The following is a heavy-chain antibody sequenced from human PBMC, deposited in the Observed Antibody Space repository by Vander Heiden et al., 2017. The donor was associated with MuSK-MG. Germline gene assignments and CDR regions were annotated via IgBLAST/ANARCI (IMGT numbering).Heavy chain of an antibody. D-gene: IGHD3-9*01. J-gene: IGHJ5*02. Sequence: EVQLVESGGGLVKPGGSLGLSCVVSGFTFRNAGMSWVRQAPGKGLEWVGRIKSNTDGGTTDYAAPVKGRFTISRDDSKNTLYLQMDSLQTEDTAVYYCTTDRGQYFDILTAEASWGQGTLVTVSS. CDR2: IKSNTDGGTT. CDR3: TTDRGQYFDILTAEAS. V-gene: IGHV3-15*01. CDR1: GFTFRNAG.